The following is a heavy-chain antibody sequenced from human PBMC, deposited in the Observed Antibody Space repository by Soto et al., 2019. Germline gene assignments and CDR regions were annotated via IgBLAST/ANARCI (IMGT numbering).Heavy chain of an antibody. D-gene: IGHD4-17*01. CDR2: ISYDGSNK. CDR1: GFTFSSYG. Sequence: QVQLVESGGGVVQPGRSLRLSCAASGFTFSSYGMHWVRQAPGKGLEWVAVISYDGSNKYYADSVKGRFTISRDNCKNTLYLQMNSVRAEDTAVYYCAKDRGRGTVGYYYGMGVWGQGTTVTVSS. J-gene: IGHJ6*02. V-gene: IGHV3-30*18. CDR3: AKDRGRGTVGYYYGMGV.